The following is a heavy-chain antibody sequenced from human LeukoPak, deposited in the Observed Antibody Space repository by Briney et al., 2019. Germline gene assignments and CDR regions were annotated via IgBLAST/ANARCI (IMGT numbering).Heavy chain of an antibody. CDR2: INHSGST. CDR3: ARGYTSGYYGYYYYGMDV. J-gene: IGHJ6*02. V-gene: IGHV4-34*01. Sequence: SETLSLTCAVYGGSFSGYYWSWIRQPPGKGLEWIGEINHSGSTNYSPSLKSRVTISVDTSKNQFSLKLSSVTAADTAVYYCARGYTSGYYGYYYYGMDVWGQGTTVTVSS. CDR1: GGSFSGYY. D-gene: IGHD3-22*01.